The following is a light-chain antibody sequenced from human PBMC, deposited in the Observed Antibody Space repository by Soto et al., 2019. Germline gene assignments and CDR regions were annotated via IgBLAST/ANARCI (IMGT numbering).Light chain of an antibody. CDR3: CSDAGSSTTVV. Sequence: QSVLTQPASVSGPPGQSITISCTGTSSDVGSYNLVSWYQQHPGKAPKLMIYEGSKRPSGVSNRFSGSKSGNTASLTISGLQAEDEADYYCCSDAGSSTTVVFGGGTKLTVL. CDR1: SSDVGSYNL. V-gene: IGLV2-23*01. J-gene: IGLJ2*01. CDR2: EGS.